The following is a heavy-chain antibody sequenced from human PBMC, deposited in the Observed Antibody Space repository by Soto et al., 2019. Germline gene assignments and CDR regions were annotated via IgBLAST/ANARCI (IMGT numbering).Heavy chain of an antibody. Sequence: PGGSLSLSCAASGFTFSSYAMSWVRPAPGKGLEWVSAISGSGGSTYYADSVKGRFTISRDNSKNTLYLQMNSLRAEDTAVYYCAKLDSGWYRPGGGYYFDYWGQGTLVTVSS. D-gene: IGHD6-19*01. CDR2: ISGSGGST. J-gene: IGHJ4*02. V-gene: IGHV3-23*01. CDR3: AKLDSGWYRPGGGYYFDY. CDR1: GFTFSSYA.